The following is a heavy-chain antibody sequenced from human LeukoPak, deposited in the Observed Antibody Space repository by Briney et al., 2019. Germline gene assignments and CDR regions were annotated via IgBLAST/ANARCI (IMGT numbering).Heavy chain of an antibody. CDR1: GFTFSRYG. D-gene: IGHD1-26*01. J-gene: IGHJ6*02. CDR3: ERGNSGCAYVECYYGMEV. Sequence: PGGTLRLYCAGSGFTFSRYGMHGVRQAPGKGREWVAVIWYEGSNKYYAGYVKGRFNIARDNSTNTTYLTMNRLRADETAVYYCERGNSGCAYVECYYGMEVWGQGTTVTVSS. CDR2: IWYEGSNK. V-gene: IGHV3-33*01.